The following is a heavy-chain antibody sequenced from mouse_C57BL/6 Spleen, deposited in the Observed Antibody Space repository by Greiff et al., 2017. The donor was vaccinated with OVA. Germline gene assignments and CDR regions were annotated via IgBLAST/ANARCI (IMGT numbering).Heavy chain of an antibody. CDR2: IDPENGDT. CDR1: GFNIKDDY. CDR3: TDRAYYSNYGFAY. J-gene: IGHJ3*01. Sequence: EVKLQQSGAELVRPGASVKLSCTASGFNIKDDYMHWVKQRPEQGLEWIGWIDPENGDTAYASKFQGKATITADTSSNTAYLQLSSLTSEDTAVYYCTDRAYYSNYGFAYWGQGTLVTVSA. D-gene: IGHD2-5*01. V-gene: IGHV14-4*01.